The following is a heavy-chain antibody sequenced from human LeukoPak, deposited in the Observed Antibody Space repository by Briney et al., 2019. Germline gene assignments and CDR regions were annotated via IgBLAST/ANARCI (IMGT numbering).Heavy chain of an antibody. CDR2: ISGSGDIT. V-gene: IGHV3-23*01. Sequence: GGSLRLSCAASGFTFSSYAMSWVRQVPGKGLEWVSAISGSGDITYYSDSVKGRFTISRDNSKNTLYLQMNSLRAEDTAVYYCAKVALSDTQTGDYFDYWGQGTLVTVSS. D-gene: IGHD7-27*01. CDR1: GFTFSSYA. CDR3: AKVALSDTQTGDYFDY. J-gene: IGHJ4*02.